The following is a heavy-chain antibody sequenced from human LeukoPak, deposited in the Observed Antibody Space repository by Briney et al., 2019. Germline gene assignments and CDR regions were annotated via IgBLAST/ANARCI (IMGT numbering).Heavy chain of an antibody. V-gene: IGHV1-18*01. CDR3: ARDGYCSGGSCYLYYFDY. Sequence: ASVKVSCKASGYTFTKYGISWVRQAPGQGLEWMEWISDDNGNTNYAQKFQGRVTMTTDTSTSTAYMEVRSLRSDDTAVYYCARDGYCSGGSCYLYYFDYWGQGTLVTVSS. J-gene: IGHJ4*02. CDR1: GYTFTKYG. CDR2: ISDDNGNT. D-gene: IGHD2-15*01.